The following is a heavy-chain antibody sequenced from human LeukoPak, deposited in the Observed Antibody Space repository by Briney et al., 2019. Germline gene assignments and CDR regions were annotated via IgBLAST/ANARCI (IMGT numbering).Heavy chain of an antibody. V-gene: IGHV4-59*01. D-gene: IGHD3-3*01. Sequence: PSETLSLTCTVSGGSISSYYWSWIRQPPGKGPEWIGYIYYSGSTNYNPSLKSRVTISVDTSKNQFSLKLSSVTAADTAVYYCAREGYDFWSGYSIDYWGQGTLVTVSS. CDR2: IYYSGST. CDR3: AREGYDFWSGYSIDY. J-gene: IGHJ4*02. CDR1: GGSISSYY.